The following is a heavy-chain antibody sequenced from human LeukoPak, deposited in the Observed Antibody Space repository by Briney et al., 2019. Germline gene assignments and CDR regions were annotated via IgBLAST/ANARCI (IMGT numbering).Heavy chain of an antibody. D-gene: IGHD6-19*01. CDR1: GFTFSSYW. V-gene: IGHV3-7*01. Sequence: GGSLRLSCAASGFTFSSYWMSWVRQAPGKGLEWVANIEQDGSEKYYVDSVKGRFTISRDNAKNSLYLQMNSLRAEDTAVYYCARDSYSSGWYFMGVNYYYYGMDVWGQGTTVTVSS. J-gene: IGHJ6*02. CDR3: ARDSYSSGWYFMGVNYYYYGMDV. CDR2: IEQDGSEK.